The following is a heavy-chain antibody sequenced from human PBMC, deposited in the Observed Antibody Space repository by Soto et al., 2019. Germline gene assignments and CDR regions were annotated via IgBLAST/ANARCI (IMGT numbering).Heavy chain of an antibody. D-gene: IGHD6-19*01. CDR3: AHATFLGGAVAGTGYYFDY. CDR1: GFSLSTSGVG. V-gene: IGHV2-5*02. CDR2: IYWDDDK. J-gene: IGHJ4*02. Sequence: QITLKESGPTLVKPTQTLTLTCTFSGFSLSTSGVGVGWIRQPPGKALEWLALIYWDDDKRYSPSLKSRLTITKDTSKNQVVLTMTNMDPVETATYYCAHATFLGGAVAGTGYYFDYWGQGTLVTVSS.